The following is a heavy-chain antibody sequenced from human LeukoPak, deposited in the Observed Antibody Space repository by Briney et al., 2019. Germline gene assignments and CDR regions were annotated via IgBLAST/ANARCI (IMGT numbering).Heavy chain of an antibody. CDR3: ARVQGRWLQDDAFDV. D-gene: IGHD5-24*01. Sequence: SETLSLTCAVSGGYISSPNWWSWVRQPPGKGMEWIGKILHPGTTTYNPSLKSRVTISLDESKNHFSLNLTSVTAADTAVYYCARVQGRWLQDDAFDVWGQGTMVTVSS. CDR1: GGYISSPNW. J-gene: IGHJ3*01. CDR2: ILHPGTT. V-gene: IGHV4-4*02.